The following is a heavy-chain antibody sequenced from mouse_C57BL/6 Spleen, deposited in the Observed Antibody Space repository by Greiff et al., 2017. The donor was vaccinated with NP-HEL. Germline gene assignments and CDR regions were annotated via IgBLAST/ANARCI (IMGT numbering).Heavy chain of an antibody. CDR1: GYSFTSYY. CDR2: IYPGSGNT. CDR3: ARDGSSPFAY. V-gene: IGHV1-66*01. J-gene: IGHJ3*01. Sequence: VQLQQSGPELVKPGASVKISCKASGYSFTSYYIHWVKQRPGQGLEWIGWIYPGSGNTKYNEKFKGKAILTADTSSSTAYMQLSSLTSEDSAVYYCARDGSSPFAYWGQGTLVTVSA. D-gene: IGHD1-1*01.